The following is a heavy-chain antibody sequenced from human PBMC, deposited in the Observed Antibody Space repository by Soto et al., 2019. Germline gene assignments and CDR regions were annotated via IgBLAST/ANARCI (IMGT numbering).Heavy chain of an antibody. CDR2: ISSNGGST. CDR3: ARGDCSSTSCYAGILDY. V-gene: IGHV3-64*01. CDR1: GFTFSSYA. D-gene: IGHD2-2*01. Sequence: EVQLVESGGGLVQPGGSLRLSCAASGFTFSSYAMHWVRQAPGKGLEYVSAISSNGGSTYYANSVKGRFTISRDNSKNTLYLQMGSLRAEDMAVYYCARGDCSSTSCYAGILDYWGQGTLVTVSS. J-gene: IGHJ4*02.